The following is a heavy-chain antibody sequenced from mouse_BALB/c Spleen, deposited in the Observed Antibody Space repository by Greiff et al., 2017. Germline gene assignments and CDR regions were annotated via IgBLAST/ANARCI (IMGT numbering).Heavy chain of an antibody. J-gene: IGHJ1*01. CDR2: ISSGSSTI. D-gene: IGHD2-10*02. CDR1: GFPFSSFG. CDR3: AREPSMVTTSYWYFDV. Sequence: DVKLQESGGGLVQPGGSRKLSCAASGFPFSSFGMHWVRQAPEKGLEWVAYISSGSSTIYYADTVKGRFTISRDNPKNTLFLQMTSLRSEDTAMYYCAREPSMVTTSYWYFDVWGAGTTVTVSS. V-gene: IGHV5-17*02.